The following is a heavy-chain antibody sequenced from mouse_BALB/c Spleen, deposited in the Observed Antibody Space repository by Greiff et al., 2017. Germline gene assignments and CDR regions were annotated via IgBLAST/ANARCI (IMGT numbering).Heavy chain of an antibody. V-gene: IGHV5-9-4*01. CDR2: ISSGGSYT. J-gene: IGHJ2*01. CDR3: ARVYDGYYELDY. CDR1: GFTFSSYA. D-gene: IGHD2-3*01. Sequence: EVHLVESGGGLVKPGGSLKLSCAASGFTFSSYAMSWVRQSPEKRLVWVAEISSGGSYTYYPDTVTGRFTISRDNAKNTLYLEMSSLRSEDTAMYYCARVYDGYYELDYWGQGTTLTVSS.